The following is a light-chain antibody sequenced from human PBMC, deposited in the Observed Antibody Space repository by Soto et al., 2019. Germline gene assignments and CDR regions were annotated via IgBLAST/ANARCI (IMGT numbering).Light chain of an antibody. CDR3: SSYTSSSTIYV. Sequence: QAALTQPASVSGAPGRSITISCTGTSRDVGGYNYVCWYQQHPGKAPKLMIYEVSNRPSGVSNRFSGSKSGNTASLTISGLQAEDEADYYCSSYTSSSTIYVFRTGTKVTVL. V-gene: IGLV2-14*01. J-gene: IGLJ1*01. CDR1: SRDVGGYNY. CDR2: EVS.